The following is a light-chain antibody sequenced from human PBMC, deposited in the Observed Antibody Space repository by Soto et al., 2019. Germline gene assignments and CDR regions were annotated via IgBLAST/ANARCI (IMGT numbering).Light chain of an antibody. J-gene: IGKJ5*01. CDR1: QSMFMY. V-gene: IGKV1-39*01. CDR2: HSS. Sequence: DIRMTQSPSSLSASVGDRVTITCRASQSMFMYLNWYQQKPGKAPNLLIYHSSTLQIGVPSRFSGSGSGTDFTLTISSLQPEDFATYYCQHTYTTPITFGQGTRLEIK. CDR3: QHTYTTPIT.